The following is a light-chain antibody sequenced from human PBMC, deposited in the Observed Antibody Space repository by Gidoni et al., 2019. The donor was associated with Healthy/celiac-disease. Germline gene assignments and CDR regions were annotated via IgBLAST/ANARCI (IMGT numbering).Light chain of an antibody. CDR1: QSLAHSDGNTY. V-gene: IGKV2-24*01. Sequence: DIVMTQTPLSSPVTLGQPASISCRSSQSLAHSDGNTYLSWLQQRPGQPPRLLIYKISNRVSGVPDRFSGSGAGTDFALKISRVEAEDVGVYYCMQATQFPTWTFGQGTKVEIK. J-gene: IGKJ1*01. CDR2: KIS. CDR3: MQATQFPTWT.